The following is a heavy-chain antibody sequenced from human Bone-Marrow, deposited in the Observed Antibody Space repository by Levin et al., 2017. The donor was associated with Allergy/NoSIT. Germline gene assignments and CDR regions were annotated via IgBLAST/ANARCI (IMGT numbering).Heavy chain of an antibody. CDR1: GFTLSHYG. V-gene: IGHV3-33*01. Sequence: GGSLRLSCAASGFTLSHYGMHWVRQAPGKGLEWVAVIWHDGSNEYYADSVKGRFTISRANSKNTVFLQMTSLRGEATAVYYCARERNVLTGYALDSWGQGTLVTVSS. D-gene: IGHD3-9*01. CDR3: ARERNVLTGYALDS. J-gene: IGHJ5*01. CDR2: IWHDGSNE.